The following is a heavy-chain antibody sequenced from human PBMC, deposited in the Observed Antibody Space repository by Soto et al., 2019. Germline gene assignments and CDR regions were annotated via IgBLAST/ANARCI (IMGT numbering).Heavy chain of an antibody. CDR1: GVSISSNYW. Sequence: QVQLQQSGPGLVEPSGTLSLTCTVSGVSISSNYWWTWVRQAPGKGLEWVGDVYHNGNTRSNPSLPPRVTLLVDTAYILVSQSVMSLTVADTAIYFCARNRLDYLRRGDRHYGMDVWGQGAMVTV. CDR2: VYHNGNT. J-gene: IGHJ6*02. D-gene: IGHD3-16*01. V-gene: IGHV4-4*02. CDR3: ARNRLDYLRRGDRHYGMDV.